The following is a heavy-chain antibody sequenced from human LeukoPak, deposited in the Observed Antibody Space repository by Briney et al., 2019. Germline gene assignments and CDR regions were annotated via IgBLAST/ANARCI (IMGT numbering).Heavy chain of an antibody. CDR1: GYTFTGYY. CDR3: ASGLVVGAKGEFDP. V-gene: IGHV1-2*02. D-gene: IGHD1-26*01. Sequence: ASVKVSCKASGYTFTGYYMHWVRQAPGQWLEWMGWINPNSGGTNYAQKFQGRVTMTRDTSISTAYMELSRPRSDDTAVYYCASGLVVGAKGEFDPWGQGTLVTVSS. J-gene: IGHJ5*02. CDR2: INPNSGGT.